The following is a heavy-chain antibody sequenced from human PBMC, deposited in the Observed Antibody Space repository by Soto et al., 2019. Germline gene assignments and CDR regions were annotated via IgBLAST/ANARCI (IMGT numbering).Heavy chain of an antibody. D-gene: IGHD3-22*01. J-gene: IGHJ4*02. CDR2: ISGSGGST. V-gene: IGHV3-23*01. CDR1: GFTFSSYA. Sequence: GGSLRLSCAASGFTFSSYAMSWVRQAPGRGLEWVSAISGSGGSTYYADSVKGRFTISRDNSKNTLYLQMNSLRAEDTAVYYCAKTRYYYDSSGYYGYWGQGTLVTVSS. CDR3: AKTRYYYDSSGYYGY.